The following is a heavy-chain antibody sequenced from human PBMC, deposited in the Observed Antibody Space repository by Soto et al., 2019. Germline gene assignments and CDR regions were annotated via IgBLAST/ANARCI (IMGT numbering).Heavy chain of an antibody. J-gene: IGHJ5*02. V-gene: IGHV3-30-3*01. Sequence: QVQLVESGGGVVQPGRSLRLSCAASGFTFSSYAMHWVRQAPGKGLEWVAVISYDGSNKYYADSVKGRFTISRDNSKNTLYLQMNSLRAEDTAVYYCASEAVTRSYWFDPWGQGTLVTVSS. CDR3: ASEAVTRSYWFDP. D-gene: IGHD6-19*01. CDR1: GFTFSSYA. CDR2: ISYDGSNK.